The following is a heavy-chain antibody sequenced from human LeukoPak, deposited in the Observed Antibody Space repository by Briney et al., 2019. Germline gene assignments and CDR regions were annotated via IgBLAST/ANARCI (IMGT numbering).Heavy chain of an antibody. V-gene: IGHV1-18*01. CDR1: GYTFTSYG. CDR3: ARVGYSGSYRSDAFDI. D-gene: IGHD1-26*01. Sequence: ASVKVSCKASGYTFTSYGISWVRQAPGQGLEWMGWISAYNGNTNYAQKLQGRDTMTTDTSTSTAYMELRSLRSDDTAVYYCARVGYSGSYRSDAFDIWGQGTMVTVSS. J-gene: IGHJ3*02. CDR2: ISAYNGNT.